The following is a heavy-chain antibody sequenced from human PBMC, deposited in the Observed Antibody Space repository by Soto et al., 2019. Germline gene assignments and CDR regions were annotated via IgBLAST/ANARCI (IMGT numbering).Heavy chain of an antibody. CDR2: IYYIGIT. CDR3: ATSSGEDHQDYDYGIDA. J-gene: IGHJ6*02. Sequence: FETLSLTCTVSGGSFSGFCWSWIRQPPGKGLEWIGYIYYIGITNYNPAIKSRVTISVDTSKNQFSLKLSSVTAADTAVYYCATSSGEDHQDYDYGIDAWGQGTTVTVSS. V-gene: IGHV4-59*01. D-gene: IGHD3-16*01. CDR1: GGSFSGFC.